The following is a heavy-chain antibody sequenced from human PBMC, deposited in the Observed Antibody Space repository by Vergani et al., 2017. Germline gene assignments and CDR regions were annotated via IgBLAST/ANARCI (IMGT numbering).Heavy chain of an antibody. Sequence: QVQLVQSGAEVKKPGASVKVSCKVSGYTLTELSMHWVRQAPGKGLEWMGGFGPEDGETIYAQKFQGRVTMTEDTSTDPAYQELISLRSEDTAVYYCATQRSTLFGVVIIRGWFDPWGQGTLVTVSS. CDR2: FGPEDGET. V-gene: IGHV1-24*01. D-gene: IGHD3-3*01. CDR1: GYTLTELS. CDR3: ATQRSTLFGVVIIRGWFDP. J-gene: IGHJ5*02.